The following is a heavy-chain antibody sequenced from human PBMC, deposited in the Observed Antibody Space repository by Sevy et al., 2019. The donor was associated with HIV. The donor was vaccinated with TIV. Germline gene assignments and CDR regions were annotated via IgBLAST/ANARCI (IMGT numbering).Heavy chain of an antibody. CDR2: IYYSGST. CDR1: GGSISSGGYY. CDR3: ARWVVRGIIRESDAFDI. D-gene: IGHD3-10*01. J-gene: IGHJ3*02. V-gene: IGHV4-31*03. Sequence: SETLSLTCTVSGGSISSGGYYWSWIRQHPGKGLEWIGYIYYSGSTYYNPSLKSRVTISVDTSKNQFSLKLSSVTAADTAVYYGARWVVRGIIRESDAFDIWGQGTMVTVSS.